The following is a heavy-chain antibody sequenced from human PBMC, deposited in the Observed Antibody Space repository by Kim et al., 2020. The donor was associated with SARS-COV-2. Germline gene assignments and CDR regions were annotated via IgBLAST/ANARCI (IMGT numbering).Heavy chain of an antibody. J-gene: IGHJ5*02. CDR3: ARDNWFDP. CDR2: ISSSSSTM. CDR1: GFSFSNYN. V-gene: IGHV3-48*02. Sequence: WGSLRLSCAASGFSFSNYNMNWVRQAPGKGPEWVSYISSSSSTMYYADSVKGRFTISRDNAKNSLFLQMNSLRDEDTAVYYCARDNWFDPWGQGTLVTVSS.